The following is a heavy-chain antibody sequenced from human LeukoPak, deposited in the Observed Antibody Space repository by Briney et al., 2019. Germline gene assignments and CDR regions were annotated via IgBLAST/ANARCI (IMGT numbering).Heavy chain of an antibody. CDR2: INPDSGYT. CDR1: GHTFTGYY. V-gene: IGHV1-2*02. CDR3: ARARLLWFGELSYYMDV. J-gene: IGHJ6*03. D-gene: IGHD3-10*01. Sequence: ASVKVSCEASGHTFTGYYMHWVRQAPGQGLEWMGWINPDSGYTNYAQKFQGRVTMTRDTSINTAYMELSRLTSDDTAVYYCARARLLWFGELSYYMDVWGKGTTVTVSS.